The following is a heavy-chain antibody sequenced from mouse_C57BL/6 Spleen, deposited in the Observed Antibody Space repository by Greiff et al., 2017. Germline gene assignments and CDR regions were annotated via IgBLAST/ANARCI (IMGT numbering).Heavy chain of an antibody. Sequence: EVKLMESEGGLVQPGSSMKLSCTASGFTFSDYYMAWVRQVPEKGLEWVANINYDGSSTYYLDSLKSRFIISRDNAKNILYLQMSSLKSEDTATYYCARGGYYGNYVDYFDYWGQGTTLTVSS. D-gene: IGHD2-1*01. CDR2: INYDGSST. CDR1: GFTFSDYY. V-gene: IGHV5-16*01. J-gene: IGHJ2*01. CDR3: ARGGYYGNYVDYFDY.